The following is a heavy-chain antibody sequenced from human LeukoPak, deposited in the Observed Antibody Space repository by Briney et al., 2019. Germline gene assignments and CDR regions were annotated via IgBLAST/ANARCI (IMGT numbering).Heavy chain of an antibody. CDR1: GGTFSSNA. Sequence: ASVKVSCKASGGTFSSNAISWVRQVPGQGLEWMGWIIPIFGTANYAQKFQGRVTITADKSTSTAYMELSSLRSEDTAVYFCARSFGSGYDYYYYFMDVWGKGTTVTVSS. CDR3: ARSFGSGYDYYYYFMDV. J-gene: IGHJ6*03. V-gene: IGHV1-69*06. D-gene: IGHD5-12*01. CDR2: IIPIFGTA.